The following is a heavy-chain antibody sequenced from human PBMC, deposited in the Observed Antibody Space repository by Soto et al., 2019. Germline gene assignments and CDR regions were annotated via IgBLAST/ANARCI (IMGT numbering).Heavy chain of an antibody. CDR3: SRGMLV. V-gene: IGHV4-31*03. D-gene: IGHD6-6*01. Sequence: QVQLQESGPGLVKPSQTLSLTCTVSGGSINSGGYCWSWIRQHPGKGLDWIGCISYGGSTPYNPCLRSRGTISVDTSKNLFSLKLTSVTAADPAVYYCSRGMLVWGQGALITVSS. J-gene: IGHJ4*02. CDR2: ISYGGST. CDR1: GGSINSGGYC.